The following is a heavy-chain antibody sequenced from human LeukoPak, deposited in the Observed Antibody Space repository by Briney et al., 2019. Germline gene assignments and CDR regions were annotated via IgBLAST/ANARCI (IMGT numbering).Heavy chain of an antibody. V-gene: IGHV4-34*01. CDR3: ARGRLVAVVVAATRRAEYFQH. D-gene: IGHD2-15*01. CDR2: INHSGST. J-gene: IGHJ1*01. Sequence: PSETLSLTCAVYGGSFSGYYWSWIRQPPGKGLEWIGEINHSGSTNYNPSLKSRVTISVDTSKNRFSLKLSSVTAADTAVYYCARGRLVAVVVAATRRAEYFQHWGQGTLVTVSS. CDR1: GGSFSGYY.